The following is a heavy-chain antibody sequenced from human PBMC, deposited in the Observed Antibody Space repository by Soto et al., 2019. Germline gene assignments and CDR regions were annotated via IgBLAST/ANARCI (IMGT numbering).Heavy chain of an antibody. D-gene: IGHD5-18*01. J-gene: IGHJ6*02. CDR2: IYYSGST. V-gene: IGHV4-61*01. CDR1: GDSLNSGTYY. CDR3: ARDAKVDTDMGGYYYYTMDI. Sequence: PSETLSLTCTVSGDSLNSGTYYWSWIRQPPWKGLELIGRIYYSGSTDQHPSLKSRVSMSVDTSKNQFSLKLSSVTAADAAIYFWARDAKVDTDMGGYYYYTMDIWGQGTTVT.